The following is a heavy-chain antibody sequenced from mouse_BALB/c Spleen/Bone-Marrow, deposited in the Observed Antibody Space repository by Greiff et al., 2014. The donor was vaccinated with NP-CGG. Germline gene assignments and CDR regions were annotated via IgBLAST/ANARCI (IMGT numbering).Heavy chain of an antibody. CDR2: IDPANGNT. CDR1: GFNIKDTY. Sequence: EVQLQQSGVELVKPGASVKLSCTASGFNIKDTYMHWVKERPEQGLEWIGRIDPANGNTKYDPKFQGKATITADTSSNTAYLQLSSLTSEDTAVYYCVYGRDWYFDVWGAGTTVTVSS. V-gene: IGHV14-3*02. CDR3: VYGRDWYFDV. D-gene: IGHD1-1*01. J-gene: IGHJ1*01.